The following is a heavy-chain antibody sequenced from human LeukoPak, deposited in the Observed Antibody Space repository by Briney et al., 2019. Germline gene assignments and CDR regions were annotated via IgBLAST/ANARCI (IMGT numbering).Heavy chain of an antibody. CDR2: IYYSGST. Sequence: SETLSLTCTVSGGSISSSSYYWGWIRQPPGKGLEWIGSIYYSGSTYYNPSLKSRVTISVDTSKNQFSLKLSSVTAADTAVYYCASLKLPWNLRNRYDAFDIWGQGTMVTVSS. J-gene: IGHJ3*02. CDR1: GGSISSSSYY. CDR3: ASLKLPWNLRNRYDAFDI. D-gene: IGHD1-1*01. V-gene: IGHV4-39*01.